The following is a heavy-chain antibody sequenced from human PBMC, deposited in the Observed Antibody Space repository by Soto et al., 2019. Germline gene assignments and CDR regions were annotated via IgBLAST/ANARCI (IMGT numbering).Heavy chain of an antibody. D-gene: IGHD2-8*01. J-gene: IGHJ4*02. Sequence: SETLSLTCTVSGGSISSGGYYWSWIRQHPGKGLEWIGYIYYSGSTYYNPSLKSRVTISVDTSKNQFSLKLSSVTAADTAVYYCARDHCTNGVCYVDYWGQGTLVTVSS. CDR1: GGSISSGGYY. CDR3: ARDHCTNGVCYVDY. CDR2: IYYSGST. V-gene: IGHV4-61*08.